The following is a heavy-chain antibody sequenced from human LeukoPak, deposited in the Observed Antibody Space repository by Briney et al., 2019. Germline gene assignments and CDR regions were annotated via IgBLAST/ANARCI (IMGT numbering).Heavy chain of an antibody. J-gene: IGHJ4*02. D-gene: IGHD6-19*01. Sequence: ASVKVSCKASGYTFASYYMHWVRQAPGQGLEWMGIINPSGGSTSYAQKFQGRVTMTRDTSTSTVYMELSSLRSEDTAVYYCARETQGSSGWEGPDYWGQGTLVTVSS. CDR1: GYTFASYY. V-gene: IGHV1-46*01. CDR2: INPSGGST. CDR3: ARETQGSSGWEGPDY.